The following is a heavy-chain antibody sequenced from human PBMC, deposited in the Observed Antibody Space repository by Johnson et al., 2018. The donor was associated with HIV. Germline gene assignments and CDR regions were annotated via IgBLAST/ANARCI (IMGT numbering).Heavy chain of an antibody. J-gene: IGHJ3*02. CDR1: GFTFDNFA. CDR2: ISWDSGTI. D-gene: IGHD6-6*01. Sequence: VQLVESGGGLVQPGGSLRLSCAVSGFTFDNFAMHWVRQAPGKGLEWVSSISWDSGTIGYADSVKGRFTISRDNAKNSLYLQMNSLRAEDTAVYYCAKVLGYSSSSRDAFDIWGQGTMVTVSS. V-gene: IGHV3-9*01. CDR3: AKVLGYSSSSRDAFDI.